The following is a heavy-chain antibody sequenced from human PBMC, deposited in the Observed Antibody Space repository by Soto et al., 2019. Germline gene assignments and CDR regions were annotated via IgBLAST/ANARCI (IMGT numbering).Heavy chain of an antibody. V-gene: IGHV3-15*01. CDR3: TTEGYYDFWSGYPYSYGMDV. CDR2: IKSKTDGGTT. J-gene: IGHJ6*02. Sequence: EVQLVEAGGGLVKPGGSLRLSCAASGFTFSNAWMSWVRQAPGKGLEWVGRIKSKTDGGTTDYAAPVKGRFTISRDDSKNTMYLQMNSLKTEDTAVYYCTTEGYYDFWSGYPYSYGMDVWGQGTTVTVSS. CDR1: GFTFSNAW. D-gene: IGHD3-3*01.